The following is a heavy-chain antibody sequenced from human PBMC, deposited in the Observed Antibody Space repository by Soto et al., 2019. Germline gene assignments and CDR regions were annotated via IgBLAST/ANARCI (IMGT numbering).Heavy chain of an antibody. Sequence: GGTLRLSCAASGFTFSSYSMNWVRQAPGKGLEWVSSISSSSSYIYYADSVKGRFTISRDNAKNSLYLQMNSLRAEDTAVYYCARGLQLWLPFDYWGQGTLVTVSS. CDR2: ISSSSSYI. J-gene: IGHJ4*02. CDR3: ARGLQLWLPFDY. V-gene: IGHV3-21*01. CDR1: GFTFSSYS. D-gene: IGHD5-18*01.